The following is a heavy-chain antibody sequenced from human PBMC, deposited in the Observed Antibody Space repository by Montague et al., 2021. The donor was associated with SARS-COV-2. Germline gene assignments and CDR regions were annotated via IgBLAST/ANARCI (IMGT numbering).Heavy chain of an antibody. CDR2: IYYSGST. Sequence: SETLSLTCTVSGGSISSSSYYWGWIRQPPGKGLEWIGNIYYSGSTYYNSSLKSRVTISVDTSKNQFSLKLSSVTAADTAVYYCARQKMGSVTIFGVVMHDRWLDPWGQGTLVTVSS. V-gene: IGHV4-39*01. CDR3: ARQKMGSVTIFGVVMHDRWLDP. J-gene: IGHJ5*02. CDR1: GGSISSSSYY. D-gene: IGHD3-3*01.